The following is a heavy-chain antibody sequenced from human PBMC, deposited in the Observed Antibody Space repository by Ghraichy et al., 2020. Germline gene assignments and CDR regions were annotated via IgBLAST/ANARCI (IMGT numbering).Heavy chain of an antibody. V-gene: IGHV3-7*03. J-gene: IGHJ4*02. CDR2: INDVAKER. CDR1: GFDFKKYW. D-gene: IGHD4-17*01. Sequence: GSLRLSCAASGFDFKKYWMTWVRQAPGKGLEWVANINDVAKERYYVDSVKGRFSISRDNDRYTLILQMNNLRVDDTAVYYCARDPSYGALDYWGQGTLVTVSS. CDR3: ARDPSYGALDY.